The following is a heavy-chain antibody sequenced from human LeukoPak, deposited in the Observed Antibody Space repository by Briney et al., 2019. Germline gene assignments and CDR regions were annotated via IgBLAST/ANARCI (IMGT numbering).Heavy chain of an antibody. D-gene: IGHD6-19*01. V-gene: IGHV3-30*18. CDR1: GFTFSSYG. CDR3: AKDPFSCRSSGCHGIDY. Sequence: RAGGSLRLSCAASGFTFSSYGMHWVRQAPGKGLEWVAVISYDGSNTYYADSVKGRFTISRDNSKNTLYLQMNSLRAEDTALYYCAKDPFSCRSSGCHGIDYWGQGTLVTVSS. J-gene: IGHJ4*02. CDR2: ISYDGSNT.